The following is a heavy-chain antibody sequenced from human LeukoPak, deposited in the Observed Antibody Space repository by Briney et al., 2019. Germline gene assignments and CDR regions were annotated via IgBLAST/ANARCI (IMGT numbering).Heavy chain of an antibody. CDR2: MWYDGSYK. CDR3: AKVVQYTASTGTGLDY. J-gene: IGHJ4*02. CDR1: GFIFSNYG. Sequence: GGSLRLSCAACGFIFSNYGMQWVRQAPGKGLVWVAVMWYDGSYKYYADSVKGRFTISRDNSKNTLYLQMNSVRAEDTAIYYCAKVVQYTASTGTGLDYWGEGTLVTVSS. D-gene: IGHD6-13*01. V-gene: IGHV3-33*06.